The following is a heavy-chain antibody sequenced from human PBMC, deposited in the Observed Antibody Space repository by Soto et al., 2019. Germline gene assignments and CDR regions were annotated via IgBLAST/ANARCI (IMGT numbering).Heavy chain of an antibody. Sequence: SVKVSCKASGGTFSSYAISWVRQAPGQGLEWMGGIIPIFGTANYAQKFQGRVTITADESTSTAYMELSSLRSEDTAVYYCAWGVDSYDSSVHYLAYWGQGTLVTVSS. J-gene: IGHJ4*02. CDR3: AWGVDSYDSSVHYLAY. CDR2: IIPIFGTA. V-gene: IGHV1-69*13. CDR1: GGTFSSYA. D-gene: IGHD3-22*01.